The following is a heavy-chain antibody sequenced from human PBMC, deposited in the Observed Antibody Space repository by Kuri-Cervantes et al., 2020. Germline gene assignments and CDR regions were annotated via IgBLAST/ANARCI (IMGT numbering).Heavy chain of an antibody. CDR1: GGSVSSYY. D-gene: IGHD3-10*01. CDR3: ARCPYYYGSGSYLDYYYYYGMDV. CDR2: IYTSGST. J-gene: IGHJ6*02. V-gene: IGHV4-4*07. Sequence: ESLKISCTVSGGSVSSYYWSWIRQPAGKGLEWIGRIYTSGSTNYNPSLKSRVTISVDTSKNQFSLKLSSVTAADTAVYYCARCPYYYGSGSYLDYYYYYGMDVWGQGTTVTVSS.